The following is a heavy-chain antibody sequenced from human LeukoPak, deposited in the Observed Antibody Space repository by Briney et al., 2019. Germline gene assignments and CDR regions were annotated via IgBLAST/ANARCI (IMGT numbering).Heavy chain of an antibody. CDR2: IYYSGST. CDR3: ARWVLGYGMDV. Sequence: SETLSLTCTVSGGSISSGGYYWSWIRQHPGKGLEWIGYIYYSGSTYYNPSLKSRITISVDTSKNQFSPKLSSVTAADTAVYYCARWVLGYGMDVWGQGTTVTVSS. CDR1: GGSISSGGYY. J-gene: IGHJ6*02. V-gene: IGHV4-31*03.